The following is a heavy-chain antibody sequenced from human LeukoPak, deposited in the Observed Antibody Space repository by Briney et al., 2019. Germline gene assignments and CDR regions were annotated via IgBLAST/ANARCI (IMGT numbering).Heavy chain of an antibody. CDR2: MSPNSGDT. Sequence: GASVKVSCKASGYTFTSYDFNWVRQATGQRPEWMGWMSPNSGDTGYAQKFQDRVTVTRNTSISTAYMELSSLRSDDTAVYYCARDPAVAAVDPEYFQHWGQGTLVTVSS. CDR3: ARDPAVAAVDPEYFQH. D-gene: IGHD6-19*01. J-gene: IGHJ1*01. V-gene: IGHV1-8*01. CDR1: GYTFTSYD.